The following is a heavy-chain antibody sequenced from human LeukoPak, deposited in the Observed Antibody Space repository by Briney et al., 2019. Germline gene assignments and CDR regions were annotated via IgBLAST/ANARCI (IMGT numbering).Heavy chain of an antibody. J-gene: IGHJ4*02. D-gene: IGHD4-23*01. Sequence: PGGSLRLSCAASGFTFSNYAMGWVRQAPGEGLEWVSAISDSGRSTYYADSVKGRFTISRDNSKSAVYLQMNSLRAEDTAIYYCARDAPGNSHTLDYRGQGTLVTVSS. CDR2: ISDSGRST. CDR3: ARDAPGNSHTLDY. CDR1: GFTFSNYA. V-gene: IGHV3-23*01.